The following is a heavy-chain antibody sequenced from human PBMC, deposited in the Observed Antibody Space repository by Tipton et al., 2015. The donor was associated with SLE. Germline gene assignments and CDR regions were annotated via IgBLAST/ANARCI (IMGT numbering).Heavy chain of an antibody. Sequence: TLSLTCTVSGGSISSYYWSWIRQPPGKGLEWIGYIYTSGSTNYNPSLKSRVTISVDTSKNQFSLKLSSVTAADTAVYYCARGSVGTMVRRYYFDYWGQGTLVTVSS. J-gene: IGHJ4*02. D-gene: IGHD3-10*01. CDR2: IYTSGST. V-gene: IGHV4-4*08. CDR3: ARGSVGTMVRRYYFDY. CDR1: GGSISSYY.